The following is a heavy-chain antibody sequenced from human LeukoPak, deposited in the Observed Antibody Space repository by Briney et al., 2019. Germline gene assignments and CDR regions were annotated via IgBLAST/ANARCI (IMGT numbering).Heavy chain of an antibody. D-gene: IGHD3-9*01. CDR2: ISSSRSNI. J-gene: IGHJ4*02. CDR3: ARDYNILTGYYPKQKSDY. V-gene: IGHV3-21*01. Sequence: GGSLSLSCAASGFTFSSYSMNWVRQAPGKGLEWVSYISSSRSNIYYADSVKGRFTISRDNAKNSLYLQMSSLRAEDTSVYYCARDYNILTGYYPKQKSDYWGQGTLVTVSS. CDR1: GFTFSSYS.